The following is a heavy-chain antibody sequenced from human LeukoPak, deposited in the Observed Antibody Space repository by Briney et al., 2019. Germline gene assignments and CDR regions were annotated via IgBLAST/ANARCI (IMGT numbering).Heavy chain of an antibody. V-gene: IGHV1-18*01. CDR3: ARTRPYDFWSGYPY. CDR2: ITTYNGTT. Sequence: GASVKVSCKASGYTFSKYGISWVRQAPGQGLEWMGWITTYNGTTHYAQNLQGRVTVTTDTSTSTVYMELRTLRSDDTAVYYCARTRPYDFWSGYPYWGQGTLVTVSS. CDR1: GYTFSKYG. D-gene: IGHD3-3*01. J-gene: IGHJ4*02.